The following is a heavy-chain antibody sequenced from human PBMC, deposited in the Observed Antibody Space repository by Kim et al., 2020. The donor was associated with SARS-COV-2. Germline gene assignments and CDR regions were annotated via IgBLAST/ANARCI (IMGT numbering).Heavy chain of an antibody. D-gene: IGHD3-10*01. CDR3: AKWGPYGSGSYYGPRMDV. Sequence: GGSLRLSCAASGFTFSSYAMSWVRQAPGKGLEWVSAISGSGGSTYYADSVKGRFTISRDNSKNTLYLQMNSLRAEDTAVYYCAKWGPYGSGSYYGPRMDVWGQGTTVTVSS. CDR2: ISGSGGST. CDR1: GFTFSSYA. V-gene: IGHV3-23*01. J-gene: IGHJ6*02.